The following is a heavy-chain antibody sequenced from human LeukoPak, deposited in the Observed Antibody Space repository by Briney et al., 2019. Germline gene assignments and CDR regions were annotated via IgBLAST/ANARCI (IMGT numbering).Heavy chain of an antibody. J-gene: IGHJ3*02. CDR2: ISSSGSTI. D-gene: IGHD3-3*01. V-gene: IGHV3-11*01. CDR1: GFTFSDYY. CDR3: ARDQASGYPSLAFDI. Sequence: PGGSLRLSCAASGFTFSDYYMSWIRQAPGKGLEWVSYISSSGSTIYYADSVKGRFTISRDNAKNSLYLQMNSLRAEDTAVYYCARDQASGYPSLAFDIWGQGTMVTVSS.